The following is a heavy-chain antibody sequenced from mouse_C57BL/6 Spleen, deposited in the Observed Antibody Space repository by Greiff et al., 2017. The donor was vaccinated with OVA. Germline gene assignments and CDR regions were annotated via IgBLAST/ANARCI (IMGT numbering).Heavy chain of an antibody. Sequence: QVQLKESGAELVRPGASVTLSCKASGYTFTDYEMHWVKQTPVHGLEWIGAIDPETGGTAYNQKFKGKAILTADKSSSTAYMELRSLTSEDSAVYYCTRSGYYFYAMDYWGQGTSVTVSS. J-gene: IGHJ4*01. CDR1: GYTFTDYE. CDR3: TRSGYYFYAMDY. CDR2: IDPETGGT. V-gene: IGHV1-15*01. D-gene: IGHD2-3*01.